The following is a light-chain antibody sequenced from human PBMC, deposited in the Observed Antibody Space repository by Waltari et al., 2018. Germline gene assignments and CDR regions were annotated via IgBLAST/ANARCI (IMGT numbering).Light chain of an antibody. J-gene: IGKJ1*01. CDR2: GAS. CDR3: QQYGNSPWT. V-gene: IGKV3-20*01. Sequence: EIVLTQSPGTLSLSPGERATLSCRASQSISNNYLAWYQQKPGQGPRLLIYGASSRATGIPDRFSGSGSGTDFTLTSSRLDPEDFAVYCCQQYGNSPWTFGQGTKVEVK. CDR1: QSISNNY.